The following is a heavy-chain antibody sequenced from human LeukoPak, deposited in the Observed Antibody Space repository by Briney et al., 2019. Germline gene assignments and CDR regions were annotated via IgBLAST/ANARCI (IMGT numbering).Heavy chain of an antibody. CDR2: INGGVENT. J-gene: IGHJ6*02. CDR3: ARAEVLESFGHNKHCMDV. CDR1: GGTFSSYA. V-gene: IGHV1-3*01. D-gene: IGHD3-16*01. Sequence: ASVKVSCKASGGTFSSYAISWVRQAPGQSLEWMGQINGGVENTKYSQKFQGRLTITRDIVATTAYLELSSLRSEDTAVYFCARAEVLESFGHNKHCMDVWGQGTTVIVSS.